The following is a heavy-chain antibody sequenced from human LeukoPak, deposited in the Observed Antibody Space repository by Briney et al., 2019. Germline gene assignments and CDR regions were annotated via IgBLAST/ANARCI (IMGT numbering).Heavy chain of an antibody. D-gene: IGHD6-13*01. CDR3: ARDQSSSWYDY. CDR2: ISAYNGNT. V-gene: IGHV1-18*01. Sequence: ASVKVSCKACVYTYFNYGIGWVRQAGGRGREGMGWISAYNGNTNYAQKLQGRVTMTTDTSTRTAYVELRSLRSDDTAVYYCARDQSSSWYDYWGQGTLVTVSS. J-gene: IGHJ4*02. CDR1: VYTYFNYG.